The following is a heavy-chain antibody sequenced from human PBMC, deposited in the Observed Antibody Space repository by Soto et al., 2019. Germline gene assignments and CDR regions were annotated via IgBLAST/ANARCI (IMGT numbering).Heavy chain of an antibody. V-gene: IGHV4-4*02. CDR3: ASNQDFYDSSGYYY. J-gene: IGHJ4*02. CDR2: IYHSGST. D-gene: IGHD3-22*01. CDR1: GCSIISSNW. Sequence: SVTLSLTCAVTGCSIISSNWRSWVSQPPGKGLEWIGEIYHSGSTNYNPSLKSRATISVDKSKNQFSLKLNSVTAADTAVYYCASNQDFYDSSGYYYWGQGTLVTVS.